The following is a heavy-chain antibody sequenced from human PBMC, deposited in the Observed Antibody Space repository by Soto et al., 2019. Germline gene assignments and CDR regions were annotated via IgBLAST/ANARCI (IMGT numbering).Heavy chain of an antibody. CDR1: GGTFSSYA. V-gene: IGHV1-69*01. J-gene: IGHJ2*01. CDR3: AREDQYYYDSSGYYFDL. D-gene: IGHD3-22*01. Sequence: QVQLVQSGAEVKKPGSSVKVSCKASGGTFSSYAISWVRQAPGQGLEWMGGIIPIFGTANYAQKFQGRVTITADESTSTAYMELSSLRSEDTAVYYCAREDQYYYDSSGYYFDLWGRGTLVTVSS. CDR2: IIPIFGTA.